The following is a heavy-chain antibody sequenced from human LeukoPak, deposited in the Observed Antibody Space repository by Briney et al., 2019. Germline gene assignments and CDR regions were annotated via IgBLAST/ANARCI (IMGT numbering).Heavy chain of an antibody. CDR1: GGSISGYY. CDR2: IYYSGST. Sequence: SETLSLTCTVSGGSISGYYWSWIRQPPGEGLEWIGYIYYSGSTKYNPSLKSRVTMSVDTSRNQFSLKLSSVTAADTAVYYCARGGLENGYHSNDGFDIWGQGTMVTVSS. J-gene: IGHJ3*02. CDR3: ARGGLENGYHSNDGFDI. D-gene: IGHD3-22*01. V-gene: IGHV4-59*01.